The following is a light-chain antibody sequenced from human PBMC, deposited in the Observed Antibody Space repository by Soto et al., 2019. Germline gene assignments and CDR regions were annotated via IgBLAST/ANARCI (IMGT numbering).Light chain of an antibody. CDR3: QQYGSSPCA. V-gene: IGKV1-5*01. Sequence: DIQMTQSPSTLSASVGDRVTITCRASQSISSWLAWYQQKPGRAPKLLMYDASTLQSGVPSRFSGSGSRTDFTLTISRLKPEDFAVYYCQQYGSSPCAFGQGTKV. J-gene: IGKJ2*01. CDR2: DAS. CDR1: QSISSW.